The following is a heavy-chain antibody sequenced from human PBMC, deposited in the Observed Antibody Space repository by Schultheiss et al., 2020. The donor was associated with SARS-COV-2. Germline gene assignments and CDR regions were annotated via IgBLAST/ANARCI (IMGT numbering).Heavy chain of an antibody. CDR2: IIPIFGTA. CDR1: GYTFTSYA. Sequence: SVKVSCKASGYTFTSYAMHWVRQAPGQRLEWMGGIIPIFGTANYAQKFQGRVTITADESTSTAYMELSSLRSDDTAVYYCARDRAPYYYDSSGYYADYWGQGTLVTVSS. V-gene: IGHV1-69*13. CDR3: ARDRAPYYYDSSGYYADY. J-gene: IGHJ4*02. D-gene: IGHD3-22*01.